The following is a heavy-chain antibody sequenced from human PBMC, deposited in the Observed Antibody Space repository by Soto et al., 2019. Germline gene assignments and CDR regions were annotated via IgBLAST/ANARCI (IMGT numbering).Heavy chain of an antibody. CDR3: ARKNTYYYDSSGRMDV. J-gene: IGHJ6*02. Sequence: EVQLVESGGGLVQPGGSLRLSCAASGFTFSSYGLNWDRQPPGKGLEWVSYISSSSSTIYYADSVKGRFTISRDNAKNSLYLQMNSLRDEDTAVYYCARKNTYYYDSSGRMDVWGQGTTVTVSS. CDR1: GFTFSSYG. CDR2: ISSSSSTI. V-gene: IGHV3-48*02. D-gene: IGHD3-22*01.